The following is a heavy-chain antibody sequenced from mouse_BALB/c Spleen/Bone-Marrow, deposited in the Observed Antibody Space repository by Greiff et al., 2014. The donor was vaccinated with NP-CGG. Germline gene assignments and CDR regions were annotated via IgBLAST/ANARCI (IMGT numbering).Heavy chain of an antibody. CDR1: GFTFSNYG. CDR3: ARRRDYDHFDY. D-gene: IGHD2-4*01. V-gene: IGHV5-6*01. J-gene: IGHJ2*01. Sequence: DVQLVESGGDLVKPGGSLKLSCAASGFTFSNYGMSWVRQIPDKRLEWVATISSGGTYTFYPDSVKGRFTISRDNTKNTLTLQMTSLKSEDTAMYYCARRRDYDHFDYWGQGTTLTVSS. CDR2: ISSGGTYT.